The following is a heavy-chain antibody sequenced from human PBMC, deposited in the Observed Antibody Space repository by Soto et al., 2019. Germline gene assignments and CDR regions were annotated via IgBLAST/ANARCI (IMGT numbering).Heavy chain of an antibody. CDR1: GFPFSSYA. CDR2: ISGSGGRT. CDR3: AKGGYYSLFDI. D-gene: IGHD3-16*01. V-gene: IGHV3-23*01. J-gene: IGHJ3*02. Sequence: EMQLLESGGGLVQPGGSLRLSCVASGFPFSSYAMSWVRQTPGKGLEWVSGISGSGGRTYYADSVKGRFTISRDNSNNTLALQMHIRRVEDTAVYFCAKGGYYSLFDIWGQGTVVTVSA.